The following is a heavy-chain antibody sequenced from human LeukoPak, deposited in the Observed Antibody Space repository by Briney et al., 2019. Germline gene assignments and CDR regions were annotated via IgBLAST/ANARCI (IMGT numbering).Heavy chain of an antibody. CDR3: AKLGTFDSSGYYFMFDY. CDR1: GLTFSDYA. V-gene: IGHV3-23*01. Sequence: PGGSLRLSCAASGLTFSDYAMSWVRQAPGKGLEWVSDISGSGGSTYYADSVKGRFTISRDNSKNTLYLQMNSLRGEDTAVYYCAKLGTFDSSGYYFMFDYWGQGTQVTVSS. J-gene: IGHJ4*02. CDR2: ISGSGGST. D-gene: IGHD3-22*01.